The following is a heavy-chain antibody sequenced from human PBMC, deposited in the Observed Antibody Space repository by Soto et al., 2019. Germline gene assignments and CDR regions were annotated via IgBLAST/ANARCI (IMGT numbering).Heavy chain of an antibody. V-gene: IGHV1-18*01. CDR2: ISPYTGNT. Sequence: VQLVQSGDEVKKPGASVKVSCKASGYIFVNYGIAWVRQAPGQGLEWMGWISPYTGNTHSATKIQGRLTMTTDTSTSKAYMDLGSLTSDDTAVYYCGMVDNYVTPTPQDVWGQGTTVTVSS. J-gene: IGHJ6*02. CDR1: GYIFVNYG. CDR3: GMVDNYVTPTPQDV. D-gene: IGHD3-16*01.